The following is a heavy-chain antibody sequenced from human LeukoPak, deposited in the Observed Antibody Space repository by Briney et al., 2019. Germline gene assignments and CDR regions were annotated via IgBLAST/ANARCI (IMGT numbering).Heavy chain of an antibody. Sequence: QPGGSLRLSCAASGFTFSSYAMSWVRQAPGKGLEWVSAISGSGGSTYYADSVKGRFTISRDNSKNTLYLQMNSLRAEDTAVYYCAKDGLGGGLSSIAVAGGFDYWGQGTLVTVSS. D-gene: IGHD6-19*01. CDR1: GFTFSSYA. V-gene: IGHV3-23*01. CDR2: ISGSGGST. J-gene: IGHJ4*02. CDR3: AKDGLGGGLSSIAVAGGFDY.